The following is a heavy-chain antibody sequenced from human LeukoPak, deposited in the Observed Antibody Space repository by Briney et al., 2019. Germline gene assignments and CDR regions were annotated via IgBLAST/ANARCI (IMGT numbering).Heavy chain of an antibody. CDR2: INPNSGGT. J-gene: IGHJ4*02. Sequence: ASVKVSCKASGYTFTGYYMHWVRQAPGQGLEWMGWINPNSGGTNYAQKFQGRVTMTRDTSISTAYMELSRLRSDDTAVYYCASYSGSYSSDFNYWGQGTLVTVSS. CDR1: GYTFTGYY. D-gene: IGHD1-26*01. CDR3: ASYSGSYSSDFNY. V-gene: IGHV1-2*02.